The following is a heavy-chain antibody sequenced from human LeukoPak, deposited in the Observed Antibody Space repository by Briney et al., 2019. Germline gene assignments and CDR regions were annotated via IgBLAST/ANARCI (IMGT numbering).Heavy chain of an antibody. V-gene: IGHV3-30*02. J-gene: IGHJ6*02. Sequence: GGSLRLSCAASGFTFITFSTYIMHWVRQAPGKRLEWVALIQSDGINEYYADSVKGRFTISRDNSKNTLYLQMNSLRAEDTAVYYCAKVGPYYYYGSGSYYYYYGMDVWGQGTTVTVSS. CDR2: IQSDGINE. CDR3: AKVGPYYYYGSGSYYYYYGMDV. D-gene: IGHD3-10*01. CDR1: GFTFITFSTYI.